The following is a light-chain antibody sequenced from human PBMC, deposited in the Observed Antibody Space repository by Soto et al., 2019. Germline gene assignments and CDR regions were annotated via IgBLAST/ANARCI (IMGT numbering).Light chain of an antibody. V-gene: IGLV1-44*01. Sequence: QSVLTQPPSASGTPGQRVTISCSGSSSNIGSNTVNWYQQLPGTTPTLLIYYNNQRPSGVPDRFSGSKSGTSASLAISGLQSEDEAHYYCAAWDDSLYGWVFGGGTKVTVL. CDR3: AAWDDSLYGWV. CDR2: YNN. CDR1: SSNIGSNT. J-gene: IGLJ3*02.